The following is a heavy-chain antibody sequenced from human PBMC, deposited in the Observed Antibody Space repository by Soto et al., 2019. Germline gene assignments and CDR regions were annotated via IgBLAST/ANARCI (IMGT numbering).Heavy chain of an antibody. V-gene: IGHV4-34*01. D-gene: IGHD6-13*01. CDR2: INHSGST. J-gene: IGHJ5*02. CDR3: ARCIAAAGTKYNWFDP. Sequence: SETLSLTCAVYGGSFSGYYWSWIRQPPGKGLEWIGEINHSGSTNYNPSLKSRVTISVDTSKNQFSLKLRSVTAADTAVYYCARCIAAAGTKYNWFDPWGQGTLVTVSS. CDR1: GGSFSGYY.